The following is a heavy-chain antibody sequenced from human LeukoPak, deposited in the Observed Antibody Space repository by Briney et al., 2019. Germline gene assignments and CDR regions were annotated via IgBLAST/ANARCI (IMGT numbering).Heavy chain of an antibody. V-gene: IGHV4-34*01. J-gene: IGHJ4*02. CDR3: AGGWGMATTNWGY. CDR2: INHSGSA. CDR1: GGSFSGYF. Sequence: SETLSLTCAVYGGSFSGYFWTWIRQPPGKRLEWIGEINHSGSANNNPSLRSRVTVSVDTSKNQFSLRLTSVTAADTAVYYCAGGWGMATTNWGYWSQGTLVTVSS. D-gene: IGHD5-24*01.